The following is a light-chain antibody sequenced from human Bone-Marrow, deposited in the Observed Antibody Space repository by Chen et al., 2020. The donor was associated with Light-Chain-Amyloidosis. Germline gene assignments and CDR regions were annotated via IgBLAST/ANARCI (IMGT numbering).Light chain of an antibody. CDR3: QSADSSGTYEVI. J-gene: IGLJ2*01. CDR1: DLPTKY. Sequence: SYELTQPPSVSLSPGLPSRITCSGDDLPTKYAFWYQQKPGQAPVLVRHRDTERPSGISERFSGSSSGTTATLTISGVQAEDEADYHCQSADSSGTYEVIFGGGTKLTVL. V-gene: IGLV3-25*03. CDR2: RDT.